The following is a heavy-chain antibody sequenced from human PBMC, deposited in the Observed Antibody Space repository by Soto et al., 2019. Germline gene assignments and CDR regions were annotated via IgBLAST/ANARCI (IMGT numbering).Heavy chain of an antibody. CDR1: GGSISSYY. CDR3: ARIHYGDYVNFDY. Sequence: PSETLSLTCTVSGGSISSYYWSWIRQPPGKGLEWIGYIYYSGSTNYSPSLKSRVTISVDTSKNQFSLKLSSVTAADTAVYYCARIHYGDYVNFDYWGQGTLVTVSS. D-gene: IGHD4-17*01. CDR2: IYYSGST. J-gene: IGHJ4*02. V-gene: IGHV4-59*01.